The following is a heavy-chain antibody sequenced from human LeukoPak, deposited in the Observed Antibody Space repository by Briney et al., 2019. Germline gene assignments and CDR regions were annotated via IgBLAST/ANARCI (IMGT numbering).Heavy chain of an antibody. J-gene: IGHJ5*02. D-gene: IGHD3-10*01. CDR1: GYSISSGYY. Sequence: PSETLSLTCTVSGYSISSGYYWGWIRQPPGKGLEWIGSIYHSGRTYYNPSLKSRVTISVDTSKNQFSLKLSSVTAADTAVYYCARRFTGMVRGVIPYNWFDPWGQGTLVTVSS. V-gene: IGHV4-38-2*02. CDR2: IYHSGRT. CDR3: ARRFTGMVRGVIPYNWFDP.